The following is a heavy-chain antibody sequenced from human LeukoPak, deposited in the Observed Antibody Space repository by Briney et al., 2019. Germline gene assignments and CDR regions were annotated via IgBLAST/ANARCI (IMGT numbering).Heavy chain of an antibody. D-gene: IGHD4-17*01. CDR3: AKDKYGDLYFDY. CDR1: GFTFSTYT. J-gene: IGHJ4*02. V-gene: IGHV3-21*06. CDR2: ISKTSSYI. Sequence: GGSLRLSCAASGFTFSTYTLNWVRRAPGKGLEWVSSISKTSSYIYYADSVKGRFTISRDNAQNSLYLQMNSLRAEDTAVYYCAKDKYGDLYFDYWGQGTLVTVSS.